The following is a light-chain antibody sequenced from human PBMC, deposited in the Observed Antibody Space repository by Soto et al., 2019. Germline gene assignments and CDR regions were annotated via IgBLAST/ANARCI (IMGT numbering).Light chain of an antibody. CDR1: QGIRND. CDR2: AAS. V-gene: IGKV1-17*01. Sequence: IQMTQSPSSLAASLGDRVTITCRASQGIRNDLGWYQQKPGKAPKLLIYAASSLQSGVPSRFSGSGSGTEFTLTISSLQPDDFATYYCQHYNSYSEAFGQGTKVDIK. CDR3: QHYNSYSEA. J-gene: IGKJ1*01.